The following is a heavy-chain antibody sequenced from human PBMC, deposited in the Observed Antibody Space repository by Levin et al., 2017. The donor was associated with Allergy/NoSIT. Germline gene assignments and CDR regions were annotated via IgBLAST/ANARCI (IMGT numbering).Heavy chain of an antibody. CDR2: ISSSSSYI. CDR3: ARAAVVVADANYYYGMDV. D-gene: IGHD2-15*01. Sequence: GGSLRLSCAASGFTFSSYSMNWVRQAPGKGLEWVSSISSSSSYIYYADSVKGRFTISRDNAKNSLYLQMNSLRAEDTAVYYCARAAVVVADANYYYGMDVWGQGTTVTVSS. CDR1: GFTFSSYS. V-gene: IGHV3-21*01. J-gene: IGHJ6*02.